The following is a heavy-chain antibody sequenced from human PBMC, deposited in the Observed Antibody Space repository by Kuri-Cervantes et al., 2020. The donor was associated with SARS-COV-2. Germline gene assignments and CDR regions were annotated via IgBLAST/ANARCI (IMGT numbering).Heavy chain of an antibody. CDR3: ARDFSGRLTGDHYYYYYMDV. CDR1: GYSISSGYY. CDR2: IYHSGST. D-gene: IGHD7-27*01. J-gene: IGHJ6*03. V-gene: IGHV4-38-2*02. Sequence: SETLSLTCTVSGYSISSGYYWGWIRQPPGKGLEWIGSIYHSGSTYYNLSLKSRVTISVDTSKNQFSLKLSSVTAADTAVYYCARDFSGRLTGDHYYYYYMDVWGKGTTVTVSS.